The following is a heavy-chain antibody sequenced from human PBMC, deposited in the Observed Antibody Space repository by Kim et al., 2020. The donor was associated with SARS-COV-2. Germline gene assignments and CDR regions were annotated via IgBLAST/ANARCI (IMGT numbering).Heavy chain of an antibody. V-gene: IGHV3-33*05. CDR2: ISYDGSNK. CDR1: GFTFSSYG. D-gene: IGHD3-10*01. J-gene: IGHJ4*02. Sequence: GGSLRLSCAASGFTFSSYGMHWVRQAPGKGLEWVAVISYDGSNKYYADSVKGRFTISRDNSKNTLYLQMNSLRAEDTAVYYCARGGGIYYGSGSYRNNIDYWGQGTLVTVSS. CDR3: ARGGGIYYGSGSYRNNIDY.